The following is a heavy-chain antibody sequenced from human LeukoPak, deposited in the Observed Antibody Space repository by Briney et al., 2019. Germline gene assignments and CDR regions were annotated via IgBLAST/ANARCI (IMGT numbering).Heavy chain of an antibody. CDR2: INPSGGST. J-gene: IGHJ4*02. CDR1: GYTFTSYY. Sequence: ASVKVSCKASGYTFTSYYMHWVRQAPGQGLEWMGIINPSGGSTSYAQKFQGRVTMTRDTSTSTVYMELSGLRSEDTAVYYCARDPDPFVAYCGGDCQMAPAPWGQGTLVTVSS. CDR3: ARDPDPFVAYCGGDCQMAPAP. V-gene: IGHV1-46*01. D-gene: IGHD2-21*02.